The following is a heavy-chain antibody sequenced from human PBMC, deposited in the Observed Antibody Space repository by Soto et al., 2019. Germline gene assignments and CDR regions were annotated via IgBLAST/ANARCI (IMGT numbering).Heavy chain of an antibody. D-gene: IGHD6-6*01. Sequence: GGSLRLSCAASGFTFSSYSMNWVRQAPGKGLEWVSSISSSSSYIYYADSVKGRFTISRDNAKNSLYLQMNSLRAEDTAVYYCARVNGAARPLNYWGQGTLVTVSS. CDR2: ISSSSSYI. CDR1: GFTFSSYS. J-gene: IGHJ4*02. V-gene: IGHV3-21*01. CDR3: ARVNGAARPLNY.